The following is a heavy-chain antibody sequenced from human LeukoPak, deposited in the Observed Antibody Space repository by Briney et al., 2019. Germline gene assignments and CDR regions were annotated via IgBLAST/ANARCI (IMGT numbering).Heavy chain of an antibody. D-gene: IGHD4-17*01. CDR2: IYHSGST. J-gene: IGHJ4*02. Sequence: SETLSLTCAVSGGSISSSNWWSWVRQPPGKGLEWIGEIYHSGSTNYNPSLKSRVTISVDKSKNQFSLKLSSETAADTAVYYCARGTSSYGDYESYYFDYWGQGTLVTVSS. CDR1: GGSISSSNW. CDR3: ARGTSSYGDYESYYFDY. V-gene: IGHV4-4*02.